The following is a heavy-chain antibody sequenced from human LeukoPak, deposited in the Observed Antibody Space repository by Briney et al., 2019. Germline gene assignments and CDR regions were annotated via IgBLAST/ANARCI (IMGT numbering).Heavy chain of an antibody. V-gene: IGHV1-2*02. D-gene: IGHD6-13*01. CDR1: GYTFTGYY. J-gene: IGHJ6*03. Sequence: ASVKVSCKASGYTFTGYYMHWVRQAPGQGLEWMGWINPNSGGTNYAQKFQGRVTMTRDTSISTAYMKLSRLRSDDTAVYYCAKVRGIAAAGPYYYYYMDVWGKGTTVTVSS. CDR2: INPNSGGT. CDR3: AKVRGIAAAGPYYYYYMDV.